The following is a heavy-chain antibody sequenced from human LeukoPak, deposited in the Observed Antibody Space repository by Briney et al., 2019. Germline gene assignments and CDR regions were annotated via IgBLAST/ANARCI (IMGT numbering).Heavy chain of an antibody. V-gene: IGHV3-23*01. CDR1: GFTFSNYA. D-gene: IGHD2-2*01. J-gene: IGHJ4*02. CDR3: AKGYCSTNNCYRLDY. Sequence: GGSLRPSCAASGFTFSNYAMTWVRQTPGKGLEWVSAISGSGDTTYYADSVRGRFTVSRDNSKSTLYLQMNSLRVEDTAVYYCAKGYCSTNNCYRLDYWGQGSLVTVSS. CDR2: ISGSGDTT.